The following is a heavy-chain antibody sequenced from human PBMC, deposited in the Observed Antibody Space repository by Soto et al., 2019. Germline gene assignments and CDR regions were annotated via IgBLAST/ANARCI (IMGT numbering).Heavy chain of an antibody. CDR1: GGTFSSYA. CDR3: AREAFTHSGYDSGYHYYGIDV. CDR2: IIPIFGTA. V-gene: IGHV1-69*01. D-gene: IGHD5-12*01. Sequence: QVQLVQAGAEVKKPGSSVKVSCKASGGTFSSYAISWVRQAPGQGLEWLGGIIPIFGTAKYAEKFQGRVTITADDSTSTAYVELSSLRSEDTAVYYCAREAFTHSGYDSGYHYYGIDVWGRGSTVTVSS. J-gene: IGHJ6*02.